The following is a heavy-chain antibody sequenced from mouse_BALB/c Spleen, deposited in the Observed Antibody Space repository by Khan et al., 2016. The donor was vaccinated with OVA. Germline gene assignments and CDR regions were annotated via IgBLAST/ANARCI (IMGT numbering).Heavy chain of an antibody. D-gene: IGHD1-1*01. CDR1: GFTFSDAW. CDR3: TSNYVRDYYSMDY. J-gene: IGHJ4*01. V-gene: IGHV6-6*01. Sequence: EVKLEVSGGGLVQPGGSMKLSCVASGFTFSDAWMDWVRQSPGKGLEWVAEISSKANNHATYYSESVRGRFTISRDDSKSSVYLQMNSLRAEDTGIYYGTSNYVRDYYSMDYWGQGTSVTVSS. CDR2: ISSKANNHAT.